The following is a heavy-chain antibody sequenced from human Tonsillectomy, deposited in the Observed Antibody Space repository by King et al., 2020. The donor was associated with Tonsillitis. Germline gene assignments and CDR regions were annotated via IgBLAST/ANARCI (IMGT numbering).Heavy chain of an antibody. CDR3: ARQGGYYYDMDV. J-gene: IGHJ6*03. Sequence: QLVQSGAEVKKPGAALKISCKGSGYSFTNYWIGWVRQMPGQGLEWMGSIYPGDSDTKYSPSFQGQVTISADKSSSTAYLQWSSLKASDTALYYCARQGGYYYDMDVWGKGTTVTVSS. D-gene: IGHD3-16*01. CDR2: IYPGDSDT. V-gene: IGHV5-51*01. CDR1: GYSFTNYW.